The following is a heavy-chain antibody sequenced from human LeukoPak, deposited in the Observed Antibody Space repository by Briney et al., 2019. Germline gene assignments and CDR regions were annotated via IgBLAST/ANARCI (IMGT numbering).Heavy chain of an antibody. J-gene: IGHJ6*03. CDR3: ARERITIFGVAISDYMDV. CDR1: GFTFSRYS. CDR2: ISYDGSNK. Sequence: GGSLRLSCAASGFTFSRYSMNWVRQAPGKGLEWVAVISYDGSNKYYADSVKGRFTISRDNSKNTLYLQMNSLRAEDTAVYYCARERITIFGVAISDYMDVWGKGTTVTVSS. D-gene: IGHD3-3*01. V-gene: IGHV3-30*03.